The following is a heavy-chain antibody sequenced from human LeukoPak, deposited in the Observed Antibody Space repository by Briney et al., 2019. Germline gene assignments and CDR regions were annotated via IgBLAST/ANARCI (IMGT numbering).Heavy chain of an antibody. V-gene: IGHV4-38-2*02. J-gene: IGHJ3*02. CDR2: IYSGGRI. D-gene: IGHD4-11*01. CDR3: ARAPWAYGNYVHAFDI. Sequence: SETLSLTCTVSGYSISSGYYWGWIRKPPGKGLEWIGSIYSGGRIYYNPSLKSRVSISIDTSNNDLSLKVTSVTAADTAGYYCARAPWAYGNYVHAFDIWGQGTMVTVSS. CDR1: GYSISSGYY.